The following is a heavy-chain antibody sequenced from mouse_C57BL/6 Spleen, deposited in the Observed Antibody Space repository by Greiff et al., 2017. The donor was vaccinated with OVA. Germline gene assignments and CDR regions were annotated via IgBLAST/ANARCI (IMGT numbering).Heavy chain of an antibody. V-gene: IGHV1-64*01. CDR3: AREDPFTAVVSTGFDY. Sequence: QVQLQPPGAELVKPGASVKLSCKASGYTFTSYWMHWVKQRPGQGLEWIGMFHPNSGSTNYNEKFHSKATLTVGKSSSTAYIQLSSLTSDDSAVYYCAREDPFTAVVSTGFDYWGQGTTLTVSS. D-gene: IGHD1-1*01. J-gene: IGHJ2*01. CDR1: GYTFTSYW. CDR2: FHPNSGST.